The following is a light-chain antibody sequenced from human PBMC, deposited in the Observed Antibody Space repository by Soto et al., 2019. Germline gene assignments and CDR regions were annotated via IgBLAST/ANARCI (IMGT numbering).Light chain of an antibody. CDR1: QTVNNK. V-gene: IGKV3-15*01. CDR2: GAS. J-gene: IGKJ5*01. CDR3: QQYNSWPPIT. Sequence: EILMTQSPATLCVSRGERASLPHSPTQTVNNKVVWYQHKPGQAPRLLIYGASTRATGIPARFSGSGSGTEFTLSISSLQSEDFAVYYCQQYNSWPPITFGQGTRLEIK.